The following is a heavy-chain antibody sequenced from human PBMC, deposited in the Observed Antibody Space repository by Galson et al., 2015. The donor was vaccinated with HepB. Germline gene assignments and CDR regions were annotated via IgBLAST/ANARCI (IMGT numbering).Heavy chain of an antibody. Sequence: SLRLSCAASGFTFSSYAMHWVRQAPGKGLEWVAVISYDGSNKYYADSVKGRFTISRDNSKNTLYLQMNSLRAEDTAVYYCARDYYDSSGGGAFDYWGQGTLVTVSS. D-gene: IGHD3-22*01. CDR1: GFTFSSYA. CDR2: ISYDGSNK. V-gene: IGHV3-30*04. J-gene: IGHJ4*02. CDR3: ARDYYDSSGGGAFDY.